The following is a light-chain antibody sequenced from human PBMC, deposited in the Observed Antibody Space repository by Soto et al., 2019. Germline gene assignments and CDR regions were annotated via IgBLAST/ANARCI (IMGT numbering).Light chain of an antibody. J-gene: IGKJ5*01. CDR2: WAF. CDR1: RSVLYNPNNMNY. V-gene: IGKV4-1*01. Sequence: DIVMTQSPDSLAVPLGERATITCRSSRSVLYNPNNMNYLSWYQQKPGQPPRLLIYWAFTRESGVPDRFSGSGSGTDFTLTISSLQADDVAVYYCQQYYSSPVTFGQGTRLEIK. CDR3: QQYYSSPVT.